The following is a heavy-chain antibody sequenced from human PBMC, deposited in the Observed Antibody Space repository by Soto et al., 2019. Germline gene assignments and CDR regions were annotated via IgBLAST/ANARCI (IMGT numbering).Heavy chain of an antibody. Sequence: SETLSLTCTVSGGSISSYYWSWIRQPPGKGLEWIGYIYYSGSTNYNPSLKSRVTISVDTSKNQFSLKLSSVTAADTAVYYCARAGGYDFRSGYYTAIDYWGQGTLVTVSS. CDR3: ARAGGYDFRSGYYTAIDY. CDR2: IYYSGST. V-gene: IGHV4-59*01. J-gene: IGHJ4*02. D-gene: IGHD3-3*01. CDR1: GGSISSYY.